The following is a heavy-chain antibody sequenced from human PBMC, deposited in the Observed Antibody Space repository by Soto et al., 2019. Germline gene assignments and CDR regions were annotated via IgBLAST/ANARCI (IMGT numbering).Heavy chain of an antibody. CDR1: GGTFSSYA. D-gene: IGHD2-15*01. V-gene: IGHV1-69*06. CDR2: IVPIFGTA. CDR3: ARDFEDCSGGSCPLDY. J-gene: IGHJ4*02. Sequence: SVKVSCKASGGTFSSYAISWVRQAPGQGLEWMGGIVPIFGTANYAQKFQGRVTITADKSTSTAYMELSSLRSEDTAVYYCARDFEDCSGGSCPLDYWGQGTLVTVSS.